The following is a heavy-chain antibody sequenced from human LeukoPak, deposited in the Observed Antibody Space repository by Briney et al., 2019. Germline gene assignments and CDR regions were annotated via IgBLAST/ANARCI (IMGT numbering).Heavy chain of an antibody. CDR2: ILPDDSDT. CDR3: ARQKYSSSKIDY. Sequence: GESLKISCKASGYSFTTYWIGWVRQMPGKGLEWLGFILPDDSDTRYSPSFKGQVTISADRSINTAYLQWSSLKASDTAMYYCARQKYSSSKIDYWGQGTLVTVSS. V-gene: IGHV5-51*01. D-gene: IGHD6-6*01. CDR1: GYSFTTYW. J-gene: IGHJ4*02.